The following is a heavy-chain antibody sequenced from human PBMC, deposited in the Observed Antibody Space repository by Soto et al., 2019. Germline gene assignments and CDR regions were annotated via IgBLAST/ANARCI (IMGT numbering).Heavy chain of an antibody. J-gene: IGHJ6*02. CDR1: GDSLTSYW. CDR2: IYPGDSDT. CDR3: ARQTRRAYSSTTDSFYYYYGMDV. Sequence: GGSLKIYGNGSGDSLTSYWIGWVRQMPWKGLEWMGIIYPGDSDTRYSPSFQGQVTISADKSISTAYLQWSSLKASDTAMYYCARQTRRAYSSTTDSFYYYYGMDVWGQGTTVTVSS. D-gene: IGHD2-2*01. V-gene: IGHV5-51*01.